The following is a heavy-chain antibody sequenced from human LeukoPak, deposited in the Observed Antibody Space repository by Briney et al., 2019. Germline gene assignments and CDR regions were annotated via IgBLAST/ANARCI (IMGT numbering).Heavy chain of an antibody. D-gene: IGHD6-13*01. Sequence: GGSLRLSCAASGFTFSSYWMSWVRQAPGKGLEWVANIKQDGSEKYYVDSVKGRFTISRDNAENSLYLQMNSLRVEDTAVYYCATFSRQQLLPDVFDIWGRGTMVTVSS. CDR2: IKQDGSEK. CDR3: ATFSRQQLLPDVFDI. V-gene: IGHV3-7*01. CDR1: GFTFSSYW. J-gene: IGHJ3*02.